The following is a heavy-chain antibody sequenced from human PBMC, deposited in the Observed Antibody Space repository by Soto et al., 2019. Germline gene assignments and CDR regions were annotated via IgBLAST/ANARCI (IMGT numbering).Heavy chain of an antibody. CDR2: IIPIFGTT. Sequence: QVQLVQSGAEVKKPGSSVKVSCKASGDTFSSYGISWVRQAPGQGLEWMGGIIPIFGTTNYAQKFQGRVTITADEPTSTAYMELSSLRSEDTAVYYCARVGITGMMTNDFDIWGQGTMVTVSS. CDR3: ARVGITGMMTNDFDI. CDR1: GDTFSSYG. J-gene: IGHJ3*02. V-gene: IGHV1-69*12. D-gene: IGHD1-20*01.